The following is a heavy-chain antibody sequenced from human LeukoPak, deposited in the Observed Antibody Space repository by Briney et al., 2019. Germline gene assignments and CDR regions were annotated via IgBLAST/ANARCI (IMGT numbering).Heavy chain of an antibody. V-gene: IGHV3-48*02. D-gene: IGHD4-17*01. CDR1: GFTFSSYS. J-gene: IGHJ4*02. CDR2: IGGSNSPI. CDR3: ARDGFGDFPLGASKVGDY. Sequence: PGGSLRLSCAASGFTFSSYSMSWVRQAPGKGLEWLSYIGGSNSPIYYSDSVKGRFTISRDNAKNSLFLHMDSLRDEDTAVYYCARDGFGDFPLGASKVGDYWGQGTLVTVS.